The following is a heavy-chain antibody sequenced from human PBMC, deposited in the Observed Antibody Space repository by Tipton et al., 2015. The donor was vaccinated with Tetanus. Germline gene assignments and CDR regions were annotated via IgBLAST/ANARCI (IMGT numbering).Heavy chain of an antibody. CDR1: GDSISRGGYF. J-gene: IGHJ5*02. Sequence: TLSLTCTVSGDSISRGGYFWKWNPQRPGEGPEGFGSICYNGGTHYKPALKGRVTMSEDTSKNHFSLKMSSVTAADTAVYYCARDQGGGRVVRLNWFDPWGQGILVTVSS. V-gene: IGHV4-31*03. CDR2: ICYNGGT. CDR3: ARDQGGGRVVRLNWFDP. D-gene: IGHD6-6*01.